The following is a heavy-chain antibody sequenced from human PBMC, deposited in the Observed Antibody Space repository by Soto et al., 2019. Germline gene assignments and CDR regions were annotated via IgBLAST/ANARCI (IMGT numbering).Heavy chain of an antibody. D-gene: IGHD3-9*01. V-gene: IGHV3-30*18. CDR2: ISYDGSNK. J-gene: IGHJ4*02. Sequence: QVQLVESGGGVVQPGRSLRLSCAASGFTFSSYGMHWVRQAPGKGLEREAVISYDGSNKYYAASVKGRFTISRDNSKNTLYLQMNSLRAEDTAVYYCAKDLTDYRAAADYWGQGTLVTVSS. CDR3: AKDLTDYRAAADY. CDR1: GFTFSSYG.